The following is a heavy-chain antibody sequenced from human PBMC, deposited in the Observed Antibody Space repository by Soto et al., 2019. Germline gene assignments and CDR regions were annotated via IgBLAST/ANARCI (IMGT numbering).Heavy chain of an antibody. CDR1: GGSISSGGYS. D-gene: IGHD5-18*01. J-gene: IGHJ4*02. CDR3: ARVSQRGYSYGLELDY. CDR2: IYHSGST. V-gene: IGHV4-30-2*01. Sequence: PSETLSLTCAVSGGSISSGGYSWSWIRQPPGKGLEWIGYIYHSGSTYYNPSLKSRVTISVDTSKNQFSLKLSSVTAADTAVYYCARVSQRGYSYGLELDYWGQGTLVTVS.